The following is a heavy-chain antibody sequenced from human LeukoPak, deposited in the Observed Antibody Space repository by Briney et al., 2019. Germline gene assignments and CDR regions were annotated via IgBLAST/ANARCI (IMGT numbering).Heavy chain of an antibody. V-gene: IGHV4-31*03. Sequence: PSETLSLTCTVSGGSISSGGYYWSWIRQHPGKGLEWIGYIYYSGSAYYNPSLKSRVTISVDTSKNQFSLELSSVTAADTAEYYCARAILRNYGSGSPYGMDVWGQGTTVTVSS. D-gene: IGHD3-10*01. J-gene: IGHJ6*02. CDR1: GGSISSGGYY. CDR3: ARAILRNYGSGSPYGMDV. CDR2: IYYSGSA.